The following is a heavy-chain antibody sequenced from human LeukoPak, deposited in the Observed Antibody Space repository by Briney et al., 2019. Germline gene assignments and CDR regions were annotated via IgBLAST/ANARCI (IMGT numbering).Heavy chain of an antibody. CDR2: ISAYNGNT. J-gene: IGHJ3*02. D-gene: IGHD3-22*01. Sequence: GASVKLSCKASGYTFTSYGISWVRQAPGQGLEWRGWISAYNGNTNYAQKLQGRVTMTTDTYTSTAYMELRSLRSDDTAVYYCARWMRYYYDSSGYYDAFDIWGKGTMVTVSS. CDR1: GYTFTSYG. V-gene: IGHV1-18*01. CDR3: ARWMRYYYDSSGYYDAFDI.